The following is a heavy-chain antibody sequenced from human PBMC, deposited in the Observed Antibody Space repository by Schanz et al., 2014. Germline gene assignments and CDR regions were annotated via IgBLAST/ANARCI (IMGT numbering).Heavy chain of an antibody. V-gene: IGHV3-9*01. CDR2: ISWNSGTA. J-gene: IGHJ5*01. Sequence: EVQLVESGGGLVQPGRSLRLSCAASGFTFDDYAMHWVRQAPGKGLEYVSGISWNSGTAVYADSVKGRFTISRDNAKNTLYLQMNSLRAEDTAVYYCARAYCSGTTCYNWFDSWGQGNLVTVSS. CDR1: GFTFDDYA. CDR3: ARAYCSGTTCYNWFDS. D-gene: IGHD2-2*01.